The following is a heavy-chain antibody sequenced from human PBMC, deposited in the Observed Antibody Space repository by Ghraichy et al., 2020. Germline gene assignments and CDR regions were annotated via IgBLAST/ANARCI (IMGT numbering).Heavy chain of an antibody. Sequence: SQTLSLTCAVYGGSFSGYYWNWIRQPPGKGLEWIGEISHSGSTNYNPSLESRVSISVDTSKNQFSLKLSSLTAADTAVYYCARPRDRERGYYYDPMGYALDIWGQGTMVTVSS. J-gene: IGHJ3*02. CDR2: ISHSGST. CDR3: ARPRDRERGYYYDPMGYALDI. D-gene: IGHD3-22*01. V-gene: IGHV4-34*01. CDR1: GGSFSGYY.